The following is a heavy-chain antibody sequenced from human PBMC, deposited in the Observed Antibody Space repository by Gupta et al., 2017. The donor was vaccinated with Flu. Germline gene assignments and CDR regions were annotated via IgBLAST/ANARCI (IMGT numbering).Heavy chain of an antibody. CDR1: GFTFSSYA. CDR3: AKYLGAGAAKNPFDY. V-gene: IGHV3-23*01. D-gene: IGHD3-16*01. Sequence: EVQLLESGGGLVRPGGCLVPSWAASGFTFSSYAMGWVRQAPGKGLEWVSAIRGSGGSTYYADSVKGRFTISRDNSKNTLYLQMNRLRAEDTAVYYCAKYLGAGAAKNPFDYWGHGPLVTVSS. J-gene: IGHJ4*01. CDR2: IRGSGGST.